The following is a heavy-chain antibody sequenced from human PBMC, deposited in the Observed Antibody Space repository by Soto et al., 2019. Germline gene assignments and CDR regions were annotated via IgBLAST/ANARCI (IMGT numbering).Heavy chain of an antibody. J-gene: IGHJ5*02. V-gene: IGHV4-61*08. CDR1: GDSVSSGGNY. Sequence: SETLSLTCTVSGDSVSSGGNYWSWIRQPPGEGLEWIAYIHYSGSVNYNPSLKSRVTISVDTSKNQFSLKLSSVTAADTAVYYCARETVVVPAGGWFDPWGQGTLVTVSS. D-gene: IGHD2-2*01. CDR2: IHYSGSV. CDR3: ARETVVVPAGGWFDP.